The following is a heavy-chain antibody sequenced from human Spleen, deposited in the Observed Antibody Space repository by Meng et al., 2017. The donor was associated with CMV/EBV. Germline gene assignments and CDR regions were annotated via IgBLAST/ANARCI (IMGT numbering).Heavy chain of an antibody. CDR2: ISSSGSTI. Sequence: GGSLRLSCAASGFTFSDYYMSWIRQAPGKGLEWVSYISSSGSTIYYADSVKGRFTISRDNAKNSLYLQMNSLRAEDTAVYYCARDRYDFWSGYYGRDGNYWGQGTLVTVSS. V-gene: IGHV3-11*01. J-gene: IGHJ4*02. D-gene: IGHD3-3*01. CDR1: GFTFSDYY. CDR3: ARDRYDFWSGYYGRDGNY.